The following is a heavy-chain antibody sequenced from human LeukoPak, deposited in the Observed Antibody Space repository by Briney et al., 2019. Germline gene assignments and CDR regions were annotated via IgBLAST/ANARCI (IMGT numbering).Heavy chain of an antibody. CDR1: GGSINSDLYY. D-gene: IGHD6-19*01. CDR3: ASGSGWNSFDP. V-gene: IGHV4-61*02. J-gene: IGHJ5*02. Sequence: PSQTLSLTCTISGGSINSDLYYWAWIRQPAGKRLEWIGRIYTNGWTDYNPSLKSRVTISVDTSKNQFSLKLSFVTAADTAFYYCASGSGWNSFDPWGQGTLVTVSS. CDR2: IYTNGWT.